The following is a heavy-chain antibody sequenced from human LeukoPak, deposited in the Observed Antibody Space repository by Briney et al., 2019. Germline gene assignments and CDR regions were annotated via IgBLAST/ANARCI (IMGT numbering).Heavy chain of an antibody. V-gene: IGHV4-30-2*01. CDR1: GDSISSGGYY. J-gene: IGHJ4*02. CDR2: IYHSGST. D-gene: IGHD1-1*01. CDR3: ARGSSRRSQKREDWNPFDY. Sequence: PSQTLSLTCTVSGDSISSGGYYWSWIRQPPGKGLEWIGYIYHSGSTYYNPSLKSRVTISVDRSKNQFSLKLSSVTAADTAVYYCARGSSRRSQKREDWNPFDYWGQGTLVTVSS.